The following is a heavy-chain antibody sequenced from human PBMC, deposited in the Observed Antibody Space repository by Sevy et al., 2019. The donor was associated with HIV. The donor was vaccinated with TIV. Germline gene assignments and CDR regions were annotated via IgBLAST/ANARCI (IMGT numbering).Heavy chain of an antibody. CDR2: IKRETDGGTT. V-gene: IGHV3-15*07. CDR3: SMEDGYNYFDY. CDR1: GFTLNKAW. Sequence: GGSLRLSCAASGFTLNKAWMNWVRQAPGKGLEWVGRIKRETDGGTTDYAEPVKGRFSISRDDSKNTLYLQMNSLKIEDTAVYYCSMEDGYNYFDYWGQGALVTVSS. J-gene: IGHJ4*02. D-gene: IGHD5-12*01.